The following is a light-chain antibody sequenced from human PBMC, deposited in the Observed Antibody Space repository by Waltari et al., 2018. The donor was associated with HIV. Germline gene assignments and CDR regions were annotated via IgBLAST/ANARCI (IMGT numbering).Light chain of an antibody. CDR3: QVWDSSSAHWV. CDR2: DDI. Sequence: SYVLTQPPSVSVAPGQTAKITCAGNNIGTKSVHLYQQKPGQAPVLVFDDDIDRPSGIPGRFSGSTSGNTATPTISRDEAGDEADYYCQVWDSSSAHWVFGGGTKLTVL. J-gene: IGLJ3*02. CDR1: NIGTKS. V-gene: IGLV3-21*02.